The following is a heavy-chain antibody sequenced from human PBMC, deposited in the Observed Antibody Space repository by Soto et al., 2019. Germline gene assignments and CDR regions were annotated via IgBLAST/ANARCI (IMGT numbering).Heavy chain of an antibody. V-gene: IGHV3-30*18. Sequence: QVQLVESGGGVVQPGRSLRLSCAASGFTFSSYGMHWVRQAPGKGLEWVAVISSDGRNKYYADSVKGRFTISSDNSKNTLYLQMNSLRAEDTAVYYGAKDQLRGVRGVITYYYGMDVWGQGTTVTVSS. CDR3: AKDQLRGVRGVITYYYGMDV. J-gene: IGHJ6*02. CDR1: GFTFSSYG. CDR2: ISSDGRNK. D-gene: IGHD3-10*01.